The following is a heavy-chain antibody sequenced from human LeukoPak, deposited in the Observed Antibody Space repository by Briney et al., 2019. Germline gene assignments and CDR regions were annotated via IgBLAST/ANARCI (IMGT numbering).Heavy chain of an antibody. V-gene: IGHV1-8*03. CDR3: ARGSLTSFGGSGYSFDP. Sequence: GASVKVSCKASGYTFTSYYMHWVRQAPGQGLEWMGWMNPNSGNTGYAQKFQGRVTITRNTSISTAYMELSSLRSEDTAVYYCARGSLTSFGGSGYSFDPWGQGTLVTVSS. D-gene: IGHD3-22*01. CDR1: GYTFTSYY. CDR2: MNPNSGNT. J-gene: IGHJ5*02.